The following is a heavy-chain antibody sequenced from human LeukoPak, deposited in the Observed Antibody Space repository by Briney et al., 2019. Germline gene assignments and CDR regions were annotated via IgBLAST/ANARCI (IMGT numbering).Heavy chain of an antibody. CDR2: IYYSGST. CDR3: ARDSTGYSSSWYYYYYGMDV. CDR1: GGSFSGYY. D-gene: IGHD6-13*01. V-gene: IGHV4-34*09. J-gene: IGHJ6*02. Sequence: SETLSLTCAVYGGSFSGYYWSWIRQPPGKGLEWIGYIYYSGSTYYNPSLKSRVTISVDTSKNQFSLKLSSVTAADTAVYYCARDSTGYSSSWYYYYYGMDVWGQGTTVTVSS.